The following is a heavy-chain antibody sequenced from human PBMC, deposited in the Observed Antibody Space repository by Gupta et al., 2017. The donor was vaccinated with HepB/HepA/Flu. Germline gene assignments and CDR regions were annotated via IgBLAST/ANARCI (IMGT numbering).Heavy chain of an antibody. Sequence: EVQVLDSGGDLVQPGGSLRLYCVPSGFTFNSYAISWVRQAPGKGLEWVSGISGSGGTTYYADSVKDRFTISRDNSKKTLYLQMNSLRAEDTAVYYCAKGLGAFDYWGQGTLVTVSS. J-gene: IGHJ4*02. CDR1: GFTFNSYA. CDR2: ISGSGGTT. V-gene: IGHV3-23*01. D-gene: IGHD1-26*01. CDR3: AKGLGAFDY.